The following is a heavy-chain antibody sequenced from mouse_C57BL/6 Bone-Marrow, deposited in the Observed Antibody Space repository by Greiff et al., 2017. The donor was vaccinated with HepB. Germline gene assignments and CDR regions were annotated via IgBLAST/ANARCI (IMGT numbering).Heavy chain of an antibody. V-gene: IGHV3-6*01. CDR2: ISYDGSN. J-gene: IGHJ2*01. D-gene: IGHD2-5*01. Sequence: VQLKESGPGLVKPSQSLSLTCSVTGYSITSGYYWNWIRQFPGNKLEWMGYISYDGSNNYNPSLKNRISITRDTSKNQFFLKLNSVTTEDTATYYCARHYSNPYYFDYWGQGTTLTVSS. CDR3: ARHYSNPYYFDY. CDR1: GYSITSGYY.